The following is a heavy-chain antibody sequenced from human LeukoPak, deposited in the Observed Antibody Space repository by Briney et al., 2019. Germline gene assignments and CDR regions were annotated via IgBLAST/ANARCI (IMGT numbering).Heavy chain of an antibody. Sequence: ASVKVSCKASGYTFTNYDINWVRQATGQGLEWMGWMNPNSGNTGYAQKFQGRVTMTRNTSISTAYMELSSLRSEDTPLYYCARDIAGATKGGWFDTWGQGTPVTVSS. CDR1: GYTFTNYD. CDR2: MNPNSGNT. CDR3: ARDIAGATKGGWFDT. V-gene: IGHV1-8*01. J-gene: IGHJ5*02. D-gene: IGHD1-26*01.